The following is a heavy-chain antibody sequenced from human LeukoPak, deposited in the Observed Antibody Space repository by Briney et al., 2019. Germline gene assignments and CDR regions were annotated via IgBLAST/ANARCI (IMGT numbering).Heavy chain of an antibody. V-gene: IGHV3-7*04. CDR2: IKQDGSEK. CDR3: VGGGY. Sequence: GGSLRLSCAASGFTFSNYWMNWVRQAPGRGLDWVANIKQDGSEKYYVDSVKGRFTISRDNAKNSLYLQMNSLRAEDAAVYYCVGGGYWGQGTLVTVSS. J-gene: IGHJ4*02. CDR1: GFTFSNYW.